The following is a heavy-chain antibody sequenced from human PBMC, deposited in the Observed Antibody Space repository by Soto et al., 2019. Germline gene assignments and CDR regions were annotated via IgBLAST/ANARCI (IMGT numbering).Heavy chain of an antibody. CDR2: FDPEDGET. CDR3: EARLYDSRGYYLPPLIDY. V-gene: IGHV1-24*01. Sequence: ASVKVSCKVSGYTLTELSMHWVRQAPGKGLEWMRGFDPEDGETIYAQKLQGRVTMTEDTSTDTAYMKLSSLRSEDTAVYYCEARLYDSRGYYLPPLIDYWGQGTLVTVSS. D-gene: IGHD3-22*01. CDR1: GYTLTELS. J-gene: IGHJ4*02.